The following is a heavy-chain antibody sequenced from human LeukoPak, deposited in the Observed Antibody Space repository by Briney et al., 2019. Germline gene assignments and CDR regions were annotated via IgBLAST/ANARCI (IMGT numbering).Heavy chain of an antibody. CDR3: ARDKTYSSLGFDP. Sequence: SETLSLTCTVSGGSISSYYWSWIRQPPGKGLEWIGYIYYSGSTNYNPSLKSRVTISVDTSKNQFSLKLSSVTAADTAVYYCARDKTYSSLGFDPWGQGTLVTVSS. CDR2: IYYSGST. J-gene: IGHJ5*02. CDR1: GGSISSYY. V-gene: IGHV4-59*01. D-gene: IGHD6-13*01.